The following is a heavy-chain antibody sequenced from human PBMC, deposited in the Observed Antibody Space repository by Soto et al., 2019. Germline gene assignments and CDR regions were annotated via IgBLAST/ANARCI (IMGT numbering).Heavy chain of an antibody. Sequence: QVQLVESGGGVVQPGRSLRLSCAASGFTFSSYGMHWVRQAPGKGLEWVAVIWYDGSNKYYADSVKGRFTISRDNSKNTLYLQMNSLRAEDTAVYYCARDPYPSGYSDYWGQGTLVTVSS. D-gene: IGHD3-22*01. CDR3: ARDPYPSGYSDY. CDR1: GFTFSSYG. CDR2: IWYDGSNK. J-gene: IGHJ4*02. V-gene: IGHV3-33*01.